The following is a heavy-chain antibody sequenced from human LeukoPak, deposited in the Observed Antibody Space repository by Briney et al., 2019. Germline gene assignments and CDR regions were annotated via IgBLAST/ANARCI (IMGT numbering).Heavy chain of an antibody. D-gene: IGHD6-13*01. Sequence: GRSLRLSCAASGFTFSSYGMHWVRQAPGKGLEWVAVICYGGSNKYYADSVKGRFTISRDNSKNTLYLQMNSLRAEDTAVYYCAKDWGIAAAGKNWFDPWGQGTLVTVSS. V-gene: IGHV3-30*18. J-gene: IGHJ5*02. CDR2: ICYGGSNK. CDR3: AKDWGIAAAGKNWFDP. CDR1: GFTFSSYG.